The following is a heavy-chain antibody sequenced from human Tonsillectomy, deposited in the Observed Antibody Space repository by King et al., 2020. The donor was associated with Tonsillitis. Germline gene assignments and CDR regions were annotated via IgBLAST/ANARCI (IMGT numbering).Heavy chain of an antibody. J-gene: IGHJ4*02. D-gene: IGHD5-18*01. Sequence: VQLVESGGGLVKPGGSLRLSCAASGFTFNDAWMNWVRPAPGKGREWVGRIKSKIDGGTTDSAAPMKVTFTITRDDSKNTFYLQMNSLKIEDTAVYFCTTLGYSYPFDYWGQGTLVTVSS. CDR3: TTLGYSYPFDY. CDR1: GFTFNDAW. V-gene: IGHV3-15*07. CDR2: IKSKIDGGTT.